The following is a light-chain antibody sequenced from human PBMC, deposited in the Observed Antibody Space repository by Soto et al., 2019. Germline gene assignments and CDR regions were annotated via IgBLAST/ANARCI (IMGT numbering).Light chain of an antibody. V-gene: IGKV1-27*01. Sequence: DVQMTQSPSSLSASVEDRVTIACRTSQAIGNYLAWYQQKPGKVPKLLIFGASTLQSGVPSRFSGSGSGTDFTLTISSLQPEDVATYYCQNYKRAPLTFGPGTKVDI. CDR3: QNYKRAPLT. CDR1: QAIGNY. CDR2: GAS. J-gene: IGKJ3*01.